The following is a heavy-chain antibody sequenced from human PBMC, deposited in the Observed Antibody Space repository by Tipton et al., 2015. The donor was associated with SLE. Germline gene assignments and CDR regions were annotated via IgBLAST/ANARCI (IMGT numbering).Heavy chain of an antibody. Sequence: QSGPEVKKPGASVKVSCKASGYTFISYDINWVRQATGQGLEWMGWMNPNSGNTGYAQKFQGRVTMTRNTSISTAYMELSSVTAADTAVYYCARDRVGLWFRTNYYYYYGMDVWGQGTTVTVSS. D-gene: IGHD3-10*01. CDR1: GYTFISYD. V-gene: IGHV1-8*01. J-gene: IGHJ6*02. CDR2: MNPNSGNT. CDR3: ARDRVGLWFRTNYYYYYGMDV.